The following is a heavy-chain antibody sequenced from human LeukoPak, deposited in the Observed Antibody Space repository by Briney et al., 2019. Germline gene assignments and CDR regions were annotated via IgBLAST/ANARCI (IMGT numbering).Heavy chain of an antibody. J-gene: IGHJ4*02. V-gene: IGHV3-11*01. CDR3: AREVGWRDRLRYYFDY. D-gene: IGHD4-17*01. CDR2: ISSSGNTI. CDR1: GFTFSNYY. Sequence: PGGSLRLSCAASGFTFSNYYMSWIRQAPGKGLEWVSYISSSGNTIYYADSPIYYADPVKGRFTISRDNAKNSLYLQMNSLRAEDTAVYYCAREVGWRDRLRYYFDYWGQGTLVTVSS.